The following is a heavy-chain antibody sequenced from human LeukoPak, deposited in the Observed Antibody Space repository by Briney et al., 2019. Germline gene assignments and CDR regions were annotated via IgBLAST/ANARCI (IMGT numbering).Heavy chain of an antibody. V-gene: IGHV4-59*08. CDR2: MFYSGRT. CDR1: GGSISCYY. D-gene: IGHD5-12*01. Sequence: PSETLSLTCTVSGGSISCYYWSWVRQPPGKGLEWIGYMFYSGRTNHNPSLKSRVTISVDMSKNQFSLKLSSVTAADTAVYYCARHAESGSDRFDYWGQGTLVTVSS. J-gene: IGHJ4*02. CDR3: ARHAESGSDRFDY.